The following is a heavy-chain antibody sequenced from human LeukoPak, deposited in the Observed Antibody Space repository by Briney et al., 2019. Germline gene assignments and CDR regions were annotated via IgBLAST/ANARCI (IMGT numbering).Heavy chain of an antibody. Sequence: GGSLRLSCAASGFTFRNYAMAWVRQAPGKGLEWVSAISGSGANTYFADSVKGRFTISRDNSKNTLYLQMNSLRADDTAVYYCAKGYYDILTDYFHNWFNPWGQGTLVIVSS. V-gene: IGHV3-23*01. D-gene: IGHD3-9*01. CDR1: GFTFRNYA. J-gene: IGHJ5*02. CDR2: ISGSGANT. CDR3: AKGYYDILTDYFHNWFNP.